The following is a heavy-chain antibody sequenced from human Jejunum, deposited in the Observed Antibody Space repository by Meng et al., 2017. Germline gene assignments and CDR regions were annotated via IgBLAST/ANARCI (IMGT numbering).Heavy chain of an antibody. CDR2: IIPVFGTT. J-gene: IGHJ6*02. CDR1: GGIFSSYA. D-gene: IGHD3-10*01. Sequence: SVTVSCKASGGIFSSYALSWVRQAPGQGLEWMGGIIPVFGTTNYAQKFQGRLTITADTSTSTAYMELSSLKSEDTAVYFCARRIYYYGSGTSNYHGMDVWGQGTTVTVSS. CDR3: ARRIYYYGSGTSNYHGMDV. V-gene: IGHV1-69*06.